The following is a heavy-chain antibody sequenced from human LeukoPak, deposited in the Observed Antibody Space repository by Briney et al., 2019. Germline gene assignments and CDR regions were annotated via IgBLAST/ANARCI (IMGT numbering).Heavy chain of an antibody. CDR2: MKNDATYA. Sequence: GGSLRLACVTSGFTFSSHWMHWVRQGPGKGLQCVARMKNDATYADYAGSVKGRFTISRDNAKNALYLQMNSLRAEDTALYYCVRDDDFYSIDFWGQGTLVTVSS. V-gene: IGHV3-74*01. D-gene: IGHD2-21*02. J-gene: IGHJ4*02. CDR1: GFTFSSHW. CDR3: VRDDDFYSIDF.